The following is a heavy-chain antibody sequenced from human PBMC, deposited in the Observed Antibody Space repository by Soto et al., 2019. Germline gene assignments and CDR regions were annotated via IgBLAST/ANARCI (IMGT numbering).Heavy chain of an antibody. D-gene: IGHD5-12*01. V-gene: IGHV3-9*01. CDR3: AKDRRDGYNSYYFDY. J-gene: IGHJ4*02. Sequence: SLRLSCAASGFTFDDYAMHWVRQAPGKGLEWVSGISWNSGPIGYADSVKGRFTISRDNAKNSLYLQMNNLRTEDTALYYCAKDRRDGYNSYYFDYWGQGT. CDR2: ISWNSGPI. CDR1: GFTFDDYA.